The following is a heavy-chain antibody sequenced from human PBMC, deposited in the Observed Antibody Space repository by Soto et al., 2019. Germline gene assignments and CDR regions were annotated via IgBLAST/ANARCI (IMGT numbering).Heavy chain of an antibody. Sequence: QVQLVQSGAEVKKPGSSVTLSCTASGGTFSSYTISWVRQAPGQGLEEMGGVIPLLGIANYAQKFQGRVTITADKPTCTAFRELSSVGSEDTAVYDCARENLDLGFGTHGWFDPWGQGTLVTVSS. CDR3: ARENLDLGFGTHGWFDP. CDR2: VIPLLGIA. V-gene: IGHV1-69*08. CDR1: GGTFSSYT. D-gene: IGHD3-10*01. J-gene: IGHJ5*02.